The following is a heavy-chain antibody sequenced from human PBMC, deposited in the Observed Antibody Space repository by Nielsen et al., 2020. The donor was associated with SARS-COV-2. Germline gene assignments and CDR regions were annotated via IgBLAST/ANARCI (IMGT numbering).Heavy chain of an antibody. V-gene: IGHV3-23*01. J-gene: IGHJ4*02. Sequence: WIRQPPGKGLEWVSAISGSGGSTYYADSVKGRFTISRDNSKNTLYLQMNSLRAEDTAVYYCAKVSRENFDYWGQRTLVTVSS. CDR2: ISGSGGST. D-gene: IGHD3-3*02. CDR3: AKVSRENFDY.